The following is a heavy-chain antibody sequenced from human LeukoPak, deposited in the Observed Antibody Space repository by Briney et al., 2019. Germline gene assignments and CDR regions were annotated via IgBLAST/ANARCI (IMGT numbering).Heavy chain of an antibody. Sequence: GGSLRLSCAASRFTFSNYGMHWVRQAPGKGLEWVAVIWYDGSNQQYAESVKGRFTVSRDNSKYMLYLQVNSLRAEDTGVYYCAREGQWELLYYFDYWGQGTLVTVSS. D-gene: IGHD1-26*01. CDR3: AREGQWELLYYFDY. J-gene: IGHJ4*02. V-gene: IGHV3-33*01. CDR2: IWYDGSNQ. CDR1: RFTFSNYG.